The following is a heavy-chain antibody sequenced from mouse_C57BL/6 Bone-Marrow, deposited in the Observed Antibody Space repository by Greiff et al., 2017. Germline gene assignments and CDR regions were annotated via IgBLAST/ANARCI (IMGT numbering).Heavy chain of an antibody. D-gene: IGHD1-1*01. V-gene: IGHV5-4*01. CDR3: ARDSGPNYYGSGYFDY. CDR1: GFTFSSYA. J-gene: IGHJ2*01. Sequence: EVKVVESGGGLVKPGGSLKLSCAASGFTFSSYAMSWVRQTPEKRLEWVATISDGGSYTYYPDNVKGRFTISRDNAKTNLYLQLSHLKSEDTAMYYCARDSGPNYYGSGYFDYWGQGTTLTVSS. CDR2: ISDGGSYT.